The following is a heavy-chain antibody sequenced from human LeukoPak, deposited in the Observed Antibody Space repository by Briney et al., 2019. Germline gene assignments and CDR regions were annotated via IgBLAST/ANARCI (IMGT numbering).Heavy chain of an antibody. J-gene: IGHJ4*02. CDR2: ISYDGSNK. D-gene: IGHD2-21*01. CDR1: GFTFSNYW. V-gene: IGHV3-30-3*01. Sequence: GGSLRLSCAASGFTFSNYWMSWVRQAPGKGLEWVAVISYDGSNKYYADSVKGRFTISRDNSKNTLYLQMNSLRAEDTAVYYCGSTIQARVSHLDYLGQGNLVT. CDR3: GSTIQARVSHLDY.